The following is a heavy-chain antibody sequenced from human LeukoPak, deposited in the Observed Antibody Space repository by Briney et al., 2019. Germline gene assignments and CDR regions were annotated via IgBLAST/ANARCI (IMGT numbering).Heavy chain of an antibody. CDR3: AKDIDY. CDR1: GFNISDFW. J-gene: IGHJ4*02. V-gene: IGHV3-9*01. Sequence: GGSLRLSCAASGFNISDFWMTWVRQAPGKGLEWVSGISWNSGSIGYADSVKGRFTISRDNAKNSLYLQMNSLRAEDTALYYCAKDIDYWGQGTLVTVSS. CDR2: ISWNSGSI.